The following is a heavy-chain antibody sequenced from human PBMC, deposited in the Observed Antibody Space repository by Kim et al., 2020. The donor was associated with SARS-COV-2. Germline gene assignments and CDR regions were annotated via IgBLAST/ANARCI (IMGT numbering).Heavy chain of an antibody. Sequence: SETLSLTCTVAGGSISSYYWSWIRQPPGKGLEWIGYIYYSGSTNYNPSLKSRVTISVDTSKNQFSLKLSSVTAADTAVYYCASLGRWLVRSWGQGTLVTVSS. J-gene: IGHJ5*02. CDR3: ASLGRWLVRS. V-gene: IGHV4-59*08. D-gene: IGHD6-19*01. CDR1: GGSISSYY. CDR2: IYYSGST.